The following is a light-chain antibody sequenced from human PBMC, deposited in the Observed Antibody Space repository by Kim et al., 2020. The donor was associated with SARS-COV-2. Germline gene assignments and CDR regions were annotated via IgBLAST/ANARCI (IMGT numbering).Light chain of an antibody. CDR3: QQYNNWPPWT. J-gene: IGKJ1*01. V-gene: IGKV3-15*01. Sequence: SPGARATLSCRASQRVSSNLAWYQQKPGQAPRLLIFGASTRATGIPARFSGSGSGTEFTLTISSLQSEDFAVYYCQQYNNWPPWTFGQGTKVDIK. CDR2: GAS. CDR1: QRVSSN.